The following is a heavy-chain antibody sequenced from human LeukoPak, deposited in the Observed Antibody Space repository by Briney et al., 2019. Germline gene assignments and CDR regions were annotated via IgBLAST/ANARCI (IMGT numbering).Heavy chain of an antibody. J-gene: IGHJ4*02. CDR3: ARYCSSTSCILRGFDY. V-gene: IGHV4-38-2*01. Sequence: SETLSLTCSVSGYSFTRGHYWGWIRQPPGKGLEWIGNIYHTGSTHYNPSLKSRVTISVDTSKNQFSLKLSSVTAADTAVYYCARYCSSTSCILRGFDYWGQGTLVTVSS. CDR2: IYHTGST. CDR1: GYSFTRGHY. D-gene: IGHD2-2*01.